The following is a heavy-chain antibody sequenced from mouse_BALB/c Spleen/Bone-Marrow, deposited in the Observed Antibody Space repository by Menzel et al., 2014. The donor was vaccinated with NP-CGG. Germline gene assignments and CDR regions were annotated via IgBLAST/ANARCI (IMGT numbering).Heavy chain of an antibody. CDR3: ARLGYYGGFAY. CDR2: INPDSSTI. J-gene: IGHJ3*01. D-gene: IGHD2-3*01. Sequence: EVQRVESGGGLVQPGRSLKLSCAASGFDFSGFWMGWVRQAPGKGLEWIGEINPDSSTINYTPSLKDRFIISRDNAKNTLYLQMSKVRSEDTALYYCARLGYYGGFAYWGHGTLVTVSA. V-gene: IGHV4-1*02. CDR1: GFDFSGFW.